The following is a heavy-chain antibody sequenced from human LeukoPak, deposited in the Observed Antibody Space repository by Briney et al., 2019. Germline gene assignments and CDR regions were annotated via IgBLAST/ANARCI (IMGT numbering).Heavy chain of an antibody. V-gene: IGHV1-24*01. CDR2: FDPKDGET. D-gene: IGHD2-21*02. J-gene: IGHJ4*02. CDR1: GYTLTELS. Sequence: ASVKVSCKVSGYTLTELSMHWVRQAPGKGLEWMGGFDPKDGETTYAQKFQGRVTMTEDTSTDTAYMELSSLRSEDTAVYYCATVVVTAPGEDYFDYWGQGTLVTVSS. CDR3: ATVVVTAPGEDYFDY.